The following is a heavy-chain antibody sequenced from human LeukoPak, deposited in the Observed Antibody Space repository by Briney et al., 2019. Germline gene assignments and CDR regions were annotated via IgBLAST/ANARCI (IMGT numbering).Heavy chain of an antibody. Sequence: KPSETLSLTCTVSGGSISSYYWSWIRQPPGKGLEWIGYIYYSGSTNYNPSLKSRVTISVDTSKTQFSLKLSSVTAADTAVFYCARGPQLYYFDYWGQGTLVTVSS. CDR3: ARGPQLYYFDY. V-gene: IGHV4-59*12. J-gene: IGHJ4*02. CDR2: IYYSGST. D-gene: IGHD5-24*01. CDR1: GGSISSYY.